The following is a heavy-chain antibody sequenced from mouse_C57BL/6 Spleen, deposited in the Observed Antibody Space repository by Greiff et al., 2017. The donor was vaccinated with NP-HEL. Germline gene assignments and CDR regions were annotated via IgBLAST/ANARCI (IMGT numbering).Heavy chain of an antibody. CDR2: IHPNSGST. CDR3: SRWDWDSGFAY. D-gene: IGHD4-1*01. CDR1: GYTFTSYW. J-gene: IGHJ3*01. V-gene: IGHV1-64*01. Sequence: VQLQQPGAELVKPGASVKLSCKASGYTFTSYWMHWVKQRPGQGLEWIGMIHPNSGSTNYNEKFKSKATLTVDKSSSTAYMQLSSLTSEDSAVYCWSRWDWDSGFAYWGQGTLVTVSA.